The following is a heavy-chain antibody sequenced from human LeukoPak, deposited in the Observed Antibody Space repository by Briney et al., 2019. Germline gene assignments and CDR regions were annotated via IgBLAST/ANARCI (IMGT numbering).Heavy chain of an antibody. CDR1: GFRFSDHH. Sequence: GRSLRLSCAASGFRFSDHHMEWVRQAPGKGLEWVGRIRNKANGYTTEYAASVNGRFTISRDDSKSSLFLQMNGLITEDTAVYYCTSELPFYYGSTDYWGQGTLVTVSS. J-gene: IGHJ4*02. D-gene: IGHD3-10*01. CDR2: IRNKANGYTT. V-gene: IGHV3-72*01. CDR3: TSELPFYYGSTDY.